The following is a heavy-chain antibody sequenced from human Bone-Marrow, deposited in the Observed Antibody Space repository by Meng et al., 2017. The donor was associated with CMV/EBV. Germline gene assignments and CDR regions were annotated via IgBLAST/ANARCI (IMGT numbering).Heavy chain of an antibody. V-gene: IGHV4-38-2*02. CDR3: ARDCSSTSCYTPRYGMDV. J-gene: IGHJ6*02. CDR2: TIDGARI. D-gene: IGHD2-2*02. Sequence: SEPLSLTCTVSGYSISSCYYWGWIRQPPGKGLEWIGQTIDGARINYNPSLQSRLTISVDTSKNQFSLNLNSVTAADTAVYYCARDCSSTSCYTPRYGMDVWGQGTTVTVSS. CDR1: GYSISSCYY.